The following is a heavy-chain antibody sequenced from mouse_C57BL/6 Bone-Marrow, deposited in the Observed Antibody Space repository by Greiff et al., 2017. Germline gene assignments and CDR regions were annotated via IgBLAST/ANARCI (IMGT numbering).Heavy chain of an antibody. CDR1: GFTFTDYY. Sequence: EVKLMESGGGLVQPGGSLSLSCAASGFTFTDYYMSWVRQPPGKALEWLGFIRNKANGYTTEYSASVKGRFTISRDNSQSILYLQMNALRAEDSATYYCARYGSRDEAWFAYWGQATLVTVSA. D-gene: IGHD1-1*01. J-gene: IGHJ3*01. CDR3: ARYGSRDEAWFAY. CDR2: IRNKANGYTT. V-gene: IGHV7-3*01.